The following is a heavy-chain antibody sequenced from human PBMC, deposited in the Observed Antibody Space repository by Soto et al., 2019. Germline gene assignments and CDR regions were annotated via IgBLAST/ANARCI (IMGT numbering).Heavy chain of an antibody. V-gene: IGHV4-59*01. CDR1: GGSITSYY. J-gene: IGHJ4*02. D-gene: IGHD6-6*01. CDR3: ARDPISARPFFDY. Sequence: SETLSLTCTVSGGSITSYYWSWIRQPPGKGLEWIGDIHYSGGTNYNPSLKSRVTISTDTSKNQLSLNLSSVTAADTAVYYCARDPISARPFFDYWGQGTLVTVSS. CDR2: IHYSGGT.